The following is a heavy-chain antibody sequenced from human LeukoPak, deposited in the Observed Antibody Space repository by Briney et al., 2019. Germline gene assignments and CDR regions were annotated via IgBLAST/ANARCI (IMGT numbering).Heavy chain of an antibody. V-gene: IGHV4-39*01. J-gene: IGHJ4*02. CDR1: GGSISSSSYY. Sequence: SETLSLTCTVSGGSISSSSYYWGWIRQPPGKGLEWIGSIYYSGSTYYNPSLKSRVTISVDTSKNQFSLKLSSVTAADTAVYYCARRDDSSDYFFDYWGQGTLVTVSS. D-gene: IGHD3-22*01. CDR2: IYYSGST. CDR3: ARRDDSSDYFFDY.